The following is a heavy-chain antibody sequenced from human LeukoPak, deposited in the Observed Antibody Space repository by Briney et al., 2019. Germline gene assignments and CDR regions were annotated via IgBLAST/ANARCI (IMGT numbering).Heavy chain of an antibody. CDR3: ATKEPSTSGWSY. Sequence: GGSLRLSCVASGFTFNRDWTAWVRQAPGRGLEWVANIKEDGSEKNYVDSVKGRFTISRDNAENSVYLQMNDLRAEDSGVYYCATKEPSTSGWSYWGQGTLVTVSS. D-gene: IGHD6-19*01. CDR1: GFTFNRDW. CDR2: IKEDGSEK. J-gene: IGHJ4*02. V-gene: IGHV3-7*01.